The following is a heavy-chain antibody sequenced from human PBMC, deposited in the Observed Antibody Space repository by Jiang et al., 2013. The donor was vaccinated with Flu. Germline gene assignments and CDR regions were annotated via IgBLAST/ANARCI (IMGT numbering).Heavy chain of an antibody. V-gene: IGHV1-2*04. CDR3: ARVQTWNRGFWIS. Sequence: AEVKKPGASVKVSCKASGYTFSGFYIHWVRQAPGQGLEWMGWINPDSGGTSYAQKFQDWVTMTRDTSINTAYMELSRLRSDDTAVYYCARVQTWNRGFWISWGQGTMVTVSS. J-gene: IGHJ3*01. CDR1: GYTFSGFY. D-gene: IGHD2-2*03. CDR2: INPDSGGT.